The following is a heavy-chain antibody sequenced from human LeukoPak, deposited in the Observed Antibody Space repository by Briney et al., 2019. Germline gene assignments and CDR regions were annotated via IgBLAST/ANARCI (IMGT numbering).Heavy chain of an antibody. Sequence: SETLSLTCTVSGGSISSGSYYWSWIRQPAGKGLEWIGRIYTSGSTNYNPSLKSRVTISVDTSKNQFSLKLSSVTAADTAVYYCARVVIAAAEQYYYYMDVWGQGTLVTVSS. CDR1: GGSISSGSYY. D-gene: IGHD6-13*01. V-gene: IGHV4-61*02. J-gene: IGHJ6*03. CDR2: IYTSGST. CDR3: ARVVIAAAEQYYYYMDV.